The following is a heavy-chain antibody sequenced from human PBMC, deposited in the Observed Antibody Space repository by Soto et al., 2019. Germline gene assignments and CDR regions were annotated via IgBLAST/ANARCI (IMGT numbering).Heavy chain of an antibody. CDR2: IYYSGST. D-gene: IGHD2-8*01. V-gene: IGHV4-39*01. Sequence: PSETLSLTCTVSGGSISSSSYYWGWIRQPPGKGLEWIGSIYYSGSTYYNPSLKSRVTISVDTSKNQFSLKLSSVTAADTAVYYCARGDRYCTNGVCYGFFDYWGQGTLVTVSS. CDR3: ARGDRYCTNGVCYGFFDY. J-gene: IGHJ4*02. CDR1: GGSISSSSYY.